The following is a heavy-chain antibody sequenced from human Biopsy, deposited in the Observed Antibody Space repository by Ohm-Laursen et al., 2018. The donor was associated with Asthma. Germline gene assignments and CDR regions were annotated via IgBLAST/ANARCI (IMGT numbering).Heavy chain of an antibody. J-gene: IGHJ4*02. D-gene: IGHD1-26*01. CDR3: AKEVFPRWELRRGPDS. CDR2: ISFDGTNR. CDR1: GFSFSNYG. V-gene: IGHV3-30*18. Sequence: SLRLSCSASGFSFSNYGMHWGRQAQGKGLEWEAVISFDGTNRNYTDSLMGRFTISRVNSRNTRHLEVNSLRAEDTAVYYCAKEVFPRWELRRGPDSWGQGKLVTVSA.